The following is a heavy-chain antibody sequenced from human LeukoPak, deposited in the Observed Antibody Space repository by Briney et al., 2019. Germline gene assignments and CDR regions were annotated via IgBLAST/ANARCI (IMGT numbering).Heavy chain of an antibody. J-gene: IGHJ2*01. CDR2: VSPALVIS. Sequence: SVKVSCKASGGNFVTYYITWVRQAPGQGLEWMGRVSPALVISYYAQKFQGRLTISADTSTSTAYMELTSLRPEDTAVYYCAVAYDGAEGYFDLWGRGTLVTVSS. CDR1: GGNFVTYY. V-gene: IGHV1-69*02. CDR3: AVAYDGAEGYFDL. D-gene: IGHD3-22*01.